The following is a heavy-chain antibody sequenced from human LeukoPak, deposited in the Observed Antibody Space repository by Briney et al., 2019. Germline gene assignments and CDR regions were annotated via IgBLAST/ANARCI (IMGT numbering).Heavy chain of an antibody. CDR1: GFTFSDYY. CDR2: ISSSGSTI. D-gene: IGHD3-22*01. J-gene: IGHJ4*02. Sequence: SGGSLRLSCAASGFTFSDYYMSWIRQAPGKGLKWVSYISSSGSTIYYADSVKGRFTISRDNAKNSLYLQMNSLRAEDTAVYYCARGRSGLLPHMIDYWGQGTLVTVSS. CDR3: ARGRSGLLPHMIDY. V-gene: IGHV3-11*04.